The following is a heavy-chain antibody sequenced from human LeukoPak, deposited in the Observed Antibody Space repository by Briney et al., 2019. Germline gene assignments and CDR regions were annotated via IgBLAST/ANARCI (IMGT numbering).Heavy chain of an antibody. D-gene: IGHD3-22*01. Sequence: PGGTLRLSCAASGFTFSSYGMNWVRQAPGKGLEWVSAISGSGGSTYYADSVKGRFTISRDNSKNTLYLQMNSLRAEDTAVYYCARETFYYDTSGYYGLRYFDCWGQGTLVTVSS. V-gene: IGHV3-23*01. J-gene: IGHJ4*02. CDR1: GFTFSSYG. CDR3: ARETFYYDTSGYYGLRYFDC. CDR2: ISGSGGST.